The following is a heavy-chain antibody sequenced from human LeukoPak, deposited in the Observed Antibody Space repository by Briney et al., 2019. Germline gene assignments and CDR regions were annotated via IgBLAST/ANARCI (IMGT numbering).Heavy chain of an antibody. CDR1: GGSISSSSYY. D-gene: IGHD2-8*01. Sequence: PSETLSLTCTVSGGSISSSSYYWGWIRQPPGKGLEWIGSIYYSGSTYYNPSLKSRVTISVDTSKNQFSLKLSSVTAADTAVYYCARALGYCTNGVCYRGFDYWGQGTLVTVSS. CDR3: ARALGYCTNGVCYRGFDY. V-gene: IGHV4-39*07. CDR2: IYYSGST. J-gene: IGHJ4*02.